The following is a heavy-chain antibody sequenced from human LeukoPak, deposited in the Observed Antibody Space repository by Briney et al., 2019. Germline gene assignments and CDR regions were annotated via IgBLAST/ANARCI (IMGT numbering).Heavy chain of an antibody. CDR2: INPNSGGT. D-gene: IGHD6-6*01. J-gene: IGHJ4*02. CDR3: VRVKEGSSSLDYFDY. Sequence: ASVKVSCKASGYTFTGYYMHWVRQAPGQGLEWMGWINPNSGGTNYAQKFQGRVTMTRDTSISTAYMELSRLRSDDTAVYYCVRVKEGSSSLDYFDYWGQGTLVTVSS. V-gene: IGHV1-2*02. CDR1: GYTFTGYY.